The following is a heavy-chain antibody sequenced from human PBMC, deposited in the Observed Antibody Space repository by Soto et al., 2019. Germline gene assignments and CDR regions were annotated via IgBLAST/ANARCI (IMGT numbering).Heavy chain of an antibody. V-gene: IGHV4-34*01. CDR3: ARRRGPYYFDY. CDR1: GGSFRGYY. Sequence: QVQLQQWGAGLLKPSETLSLTCAVYGGSFRGYYWSWIRQPPGKGLEWIGEINHSGSTNYNPSLKSRVTISVDTSKNQVSLKLSSVTAADTAVYYCARRRGPYYFDYWGQGTLVTVSS. CDR2: INHSGST. J-gene: IGHJ4*02.